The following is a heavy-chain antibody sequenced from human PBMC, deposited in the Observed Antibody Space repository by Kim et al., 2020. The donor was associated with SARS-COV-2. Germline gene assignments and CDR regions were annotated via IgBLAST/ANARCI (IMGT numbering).Heavy chain of an antibody. CDR1: GYSFTSYW. CDR2: IYPGDSDT. D-gene: IGHD5-12*01. Sequence: GESLKISCKGSGYSFTSYWIGWVRQMPGKGLEWMGIIYPGDSDTRYSPSFQGQVTISADKSISTAYLQWSSLKASDTAMYYCARVFPAVRDGYNPPSDYWGQGTLVTVSS. V-gene: IGHV5-51*01. CDR3: ARVFPAVRDGYNPPSDY. J-gene: IGHJ4*02.